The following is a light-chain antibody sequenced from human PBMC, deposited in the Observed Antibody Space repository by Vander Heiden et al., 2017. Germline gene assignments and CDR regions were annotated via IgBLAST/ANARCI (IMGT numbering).Light chain of an antibody. J-gene: IGLJ3*02. Sequence: ALTQPRSVCGSTRMAVTISCTETDSDVGGYDYVSWYQHHPGKAPKLVIYDVTKRPSGVPDRFSGSKSANTASLTISVLQAEDESDYYCCSYAGSYTWVFGGGTKLTVL. CDR3: CSYAGSYTWV. CDR1: DSDVGGYDY. CDR2: DVT. V-gene: IGLV2-11*01.